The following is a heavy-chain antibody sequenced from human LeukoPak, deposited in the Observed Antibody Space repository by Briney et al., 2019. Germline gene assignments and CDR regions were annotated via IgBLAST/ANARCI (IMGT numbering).Heavy chain of an antibody. CDR3: ARDRTKIGGIDY. CDR2: IYRSGST. Sequence: PSQTLSLTCTVSGGSISSGSYYWSWIRQPAGKGLEWIGRIYRSGSTNYNPSLKSRVTISADTSKNQFSLNLNSVTAADTAVYYCARDRTKIGGIDYWGQGTLVTVSS. D-gene: IGHD3-16*01. J-gene: IGHJ4*02. CDR1: GGSISSGSYY. V-gene: IGHV4-61*02.